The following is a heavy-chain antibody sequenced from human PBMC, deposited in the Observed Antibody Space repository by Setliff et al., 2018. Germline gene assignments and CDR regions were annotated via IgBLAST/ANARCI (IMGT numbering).Heavy chain of an antibody. CDR2: VSYSGSP. V-gene: IGHV4-59*04. CDR3: ARHHRTHNWNYRTFTGYMDV. J-gene: IGHJ6*03. CDR1: GGTFSDYY. D-gene: IGHD1-7*01. Sequence: PSETLSLTCAAYGGTFSDYYWTWIRQPPGKGLEWVGSVSYSGSPYHNPSLKSRVSLSLDTSENQFSLKLSSVTAADTAVYYCARHHRTHNWNYRTFTGYMDVWGKGTMVTVSS.